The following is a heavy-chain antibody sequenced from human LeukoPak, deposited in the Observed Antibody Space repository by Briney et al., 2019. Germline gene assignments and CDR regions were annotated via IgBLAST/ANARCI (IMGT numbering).Heavy chain of an antibody. J-gene: IGHJ4*02. D-gene: IGHD5-18*01. CDR3: AKAPANYVDTAMGTFDY. CDR1: GFTFSSYG. CDR2: ISSSGIST. V-gene: IGHV3-23*01. Sequence: GGSLRLSCEASGFTFSSYGMSWLRQAPGKGLEWVSAISSSGISTYYADSVKGRFTISRYNSKNTLYLQMNSLRAEETAVYYCAKAPANYVDTAMGTFDYWGQGTLVTVSS.